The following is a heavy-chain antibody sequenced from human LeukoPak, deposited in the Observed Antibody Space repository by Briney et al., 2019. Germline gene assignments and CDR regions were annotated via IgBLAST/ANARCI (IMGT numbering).Heavy chain of an antibody. D-gene: IGHD6-19*01. Sequence: GGTLRLSCAASGFTFSNHGMNWVRQAPGKGLEWVSGISPSGDITYYADSVKGRFTISRDNSKNTVYLQVISLTAEDTAVYYCAKVRWDNSGWYYLDSWGQGTLVTVSS. CDR2: ISPSGDIT. J-gene: IGHJ4*02. CDR1: GFTFSNHG. V-gene: IGHV3-23*01. CDR3: AKVRWDNSGWYYLDS.